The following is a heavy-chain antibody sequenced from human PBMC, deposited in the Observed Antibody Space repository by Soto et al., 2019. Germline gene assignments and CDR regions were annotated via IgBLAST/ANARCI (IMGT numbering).Heavy chain of an antibody. CDR2: ISYDGSDQ. CDR3: AKDTGADY. D-gene: IGHD3-10*01. CDR1: GFTFSSYG. V-gene: IGHV3-30*18. Sequence: VQLVESGGGVVQPGRSLRLSCAASGFTFSSYGMYWVRQAPGKGLEWVARISYDGSDQFYGDSVKGRFTISRDNSKNILYVQMNSLRSEDTAVYYCAKDTGADYWGQGTVVTVSA. J-gene: IGHJ4*02.